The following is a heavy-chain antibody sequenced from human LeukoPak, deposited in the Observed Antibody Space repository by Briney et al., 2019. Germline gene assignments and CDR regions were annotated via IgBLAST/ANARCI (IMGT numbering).Heavy chain of an antibody. V-gene: IGHV4-39*01. D-gene: IGHD3-10*01. Sequence: PSETLSLTCTVSAGSISSSTYYWGWIRQPPGKGLEWIGTIYFSGSTYHNPSLKSRITISVDTSKNQFSLKVSSVTAADTAVYYCARLSHYYGSGRIDYWGQGTLVTVSS. J-gene: IGHJ4*02. CDR2: IYFSGST. CDR1: AGSISSSTYY. CDR3: ARLSHYYGSGRIDY.